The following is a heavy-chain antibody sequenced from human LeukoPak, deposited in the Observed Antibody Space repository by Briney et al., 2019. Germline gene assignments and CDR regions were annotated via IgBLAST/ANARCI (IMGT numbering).Heavy chain of an antibody. CDR1: GFTFSDYN. V-gene: IGHV3-11*01. D-gene: IGHD3-9*01. CDR3: ARSIGLTGGGVDV. J-gene: IGHJ6*02. Sequence: GGSLRLSCAASGFTFSDYNMNWVRHAPGKGLEWVSYITNGGSTIHHADSVKGRFTISRDNAKKTLYLQMNSLRAEDTAVCYCARSIGLTGGGVDVWGQGTTVTVSS. CDR2: ITNGGSTI.